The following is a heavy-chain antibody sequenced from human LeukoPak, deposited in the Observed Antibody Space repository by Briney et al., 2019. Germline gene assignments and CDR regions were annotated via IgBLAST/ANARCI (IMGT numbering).Heavy chain of an antibody. J-gene: IGHJ4*02. V-gene: IGHV3-74*01. D-gene: IGHD1-26*01. CDR3: TRDRGGSYDFDY. CDR1: GFTFSSYW. CDR2: IKSDGSST. Sequence: GGSLRLSCATSGFTFSSYWMHWVRQAPGKGLVWVSRIKSDGSSTSYADSVKGRFTITRDNAKNTLYLQMNSLRAEDTAVYYCTRDRGGSYDFDYWGQGTLVTVSS.